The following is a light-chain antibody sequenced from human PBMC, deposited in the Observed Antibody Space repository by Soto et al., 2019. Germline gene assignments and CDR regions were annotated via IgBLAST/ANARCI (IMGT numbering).Light chain of an antibody. CDR3: AAWDDSLSVV. CDR2: RND. J-gene: IGLJ2*01. CDR1: SSNIGSNS. V-gene: IGLV1-47*01. Sequence: QSVLTQPPSASGTPGQRVTISCSGSSSNIGSNSVHWYHQLPGTAPKLLVYRNDQWPSGVPDRFSGSKSGTSTSLAISGLRSEDEADYYCAAWDDSLSVVFGGGTKVTVL.